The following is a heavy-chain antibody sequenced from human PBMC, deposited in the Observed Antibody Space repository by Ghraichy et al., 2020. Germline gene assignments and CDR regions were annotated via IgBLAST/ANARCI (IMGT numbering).Heavy chain of an antibody. CDR3: ARGVIGGHEFDY. CDR1: GGSVSSGSYY. J-gene: IGHJ4*02. Sequence: SETLSLTCTVSGGSVSSGSYYWSWIRQPPGKGLEWLGYIFHTGPTNYNPSLTGRVTISVDTSRNQFSLKVRSVTAADTAVYYCARGVIGGHEFDYWGQGTLVTVSS. D-gene: IGHD2/OR15-2a*01. V-gene: IGHV4-61*01. CDR2: IFHTGPT.